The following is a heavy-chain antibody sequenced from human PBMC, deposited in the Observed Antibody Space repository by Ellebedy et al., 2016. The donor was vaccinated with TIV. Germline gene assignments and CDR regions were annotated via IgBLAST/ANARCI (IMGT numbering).Heavy chain of an antibody. CDR3: ARRGELRGGYYFDY. CDR1: GYSFTSYW. V-gene: IGHV5-51*01. CDR2: IYPGGSDT. D-gene: IGHD1-7*01. Sequence: GESLKISXRVSGYSFTSYWIGWVRQMPGKGLEWMGIIYPGGSDTRYSPSFQGQVTISADKSISTAYLQWSSLKASDTAMYYCARRGELRGGYYFDYWGQGTLVTVSS. J-gene: IGHJ4*02.